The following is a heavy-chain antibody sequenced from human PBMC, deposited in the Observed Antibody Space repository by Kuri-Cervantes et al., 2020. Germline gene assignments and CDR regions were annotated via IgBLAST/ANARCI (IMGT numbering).Heavy chain of an antibody. J-gene: IGHJ4*01. CDR3: ARQDRNFDY. CDR1: GGSFSGYY. Sequence: GSLRLSCAVYGGSFSGYYWTWIRQPPGKGLEWIGEINHSESTNYNPSLKSRVTISVDKSKNQFSLKLSSVTAADTAVYYCARQDRNFDYWGQGTLVTVSS. V-gene: IGHV4-34*01. CDR2: INHSEST.